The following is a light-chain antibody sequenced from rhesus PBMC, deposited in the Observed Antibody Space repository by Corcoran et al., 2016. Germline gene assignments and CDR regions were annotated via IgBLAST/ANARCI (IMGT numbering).Light chain of an antibody. Sequence: IVMTQSPATLSLSPGEVATLSCRASDTIGSYLAWYQKKPGEAPKLLVHSAYFRASGIPDRFRGSGSVKHFTLTISSLQPEDVGIYYCQQYNDLPLTFGGGTKVELK. V-gene: IGKV3-40*03. CDR2: SAY. CDR3: QQYNDLPLT. J-gene: IGKJ4*01. CDR1: DTIGSY.